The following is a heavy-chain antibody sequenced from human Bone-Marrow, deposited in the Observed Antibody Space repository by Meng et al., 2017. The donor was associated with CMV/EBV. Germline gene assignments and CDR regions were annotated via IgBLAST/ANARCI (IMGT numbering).Heavy chain of an antibody. Sequence: SVKVSCKASGGTFSSYTISWVRQAPGQGLEWMGRIIPILGIANYAQKFQGRVTITADKSTSTAYMALSSLRSEDTAVYYCARGSDGGGSWYYDYGMDVWGQGTTVTVSS. J-gene: IGHJ6*02. CDR2: IIPILGIA. CDR1: GGTFSSYT. CDR3: ARGSDGGGSWYYDYGMDV. V-gene: IGHV1-69*02. D-gene: IGHD6-13*01.